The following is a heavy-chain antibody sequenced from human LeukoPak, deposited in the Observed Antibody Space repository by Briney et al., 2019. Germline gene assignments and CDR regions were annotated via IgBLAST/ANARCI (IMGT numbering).Heavy chain of an antibody. CDR1: GGSFSGYY. V-gene: IGHV4-34*01. J-gene: IGHJ6*02. CDR3: ARRGSVNWNYGGRGYYYGMDV. D-gene: IGHD1-7*01. CDR2: INHSGST. Sequence: SETLSLTCAVYGGSFSGYYWSWIRQPPGKGLEWIGEINHSGSTNYNPSLKSRVTISVDTSKNQFSLKLSSVTAADTAVYYCARRGSVNWNYGGRGYYYGMDVWGQGATVTVSS.